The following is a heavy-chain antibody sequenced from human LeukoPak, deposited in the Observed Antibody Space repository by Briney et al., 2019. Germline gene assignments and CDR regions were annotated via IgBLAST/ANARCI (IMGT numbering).Heavy chain of an antibody. J-gene: IGHJ4*02. V-gene: IGHV3-30*18. CDR2: ISYDGSNE. CDR1: GFTFSSYG. CDR3: AKEGFDS. Sequence: GRSLRLSCAASGFTFSSYGMHWVRQAPGKGLEWVAVISYDGSNEFYADSVKGRFTISRDNSKNTLYLQMNSLRAEDTALYYCAKEGFDSWGQGTLVTVPS.